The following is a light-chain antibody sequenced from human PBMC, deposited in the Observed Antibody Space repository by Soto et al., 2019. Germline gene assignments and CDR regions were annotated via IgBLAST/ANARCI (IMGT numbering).Light chain of an antibody. CDR1: SSNIGSNT. V-gene: IGLV1-44*01. CDR2: SNN. CDR3: QSYDSSLSGVL. J-gene: IGLJ2*01. Sequence: QSVLTQPPSASGTPGQRVTICCSGSSSNIGSNTVNWYQQLPGTAPKLLIYSNNQRPSGVPDRFSGSKSGTSASLAITGLQAEDEADYYCQSYDSSLSGVLFGGGTQLTVL.